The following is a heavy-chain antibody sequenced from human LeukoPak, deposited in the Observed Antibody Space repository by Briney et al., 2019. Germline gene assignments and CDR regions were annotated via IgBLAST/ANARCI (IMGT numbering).Heavy chain of an antibody. CDR2: IYYTGST. D-gene: IGHD1-26*01. CDR1: GGSIGTYY. Sequence: PSEPLSLTCTVSGGSIGTYYWTWIRQPPGKGLEWIGYIYYTGSTNYNPSLKSRVNISVDTSKNQFSLKLSSVTAADTAVYYCARDNSGSYIDYWGQGTLVTVSS. V-gene: IGHV4-59*01. J-gene: IGHJ4*02. CDR3: ARDNSGSYIDY.